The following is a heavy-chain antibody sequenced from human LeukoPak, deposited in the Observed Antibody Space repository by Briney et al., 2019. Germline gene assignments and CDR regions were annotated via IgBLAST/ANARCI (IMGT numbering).Heavy chain of an antibody. CDR3: ARVVGRSVPIAAAGQIDY. Sequence: ASETLSLTCTVSGYSISSGYYWGWIRQPPGKGLEWIGSIYHSGSTYYNPSLKSRVTISVDTSKNQFSLKLSSVTAADTAVYYCARVVGRSVPIAAAGQIDYWGQGTLVTVSS. D-gene: IGHD6-13*01. CDR1: GYSISSGYY. J-gene: IGHJ4*02. CDR2: IYHSGST. V-gene: IGHV4-38-2*02.